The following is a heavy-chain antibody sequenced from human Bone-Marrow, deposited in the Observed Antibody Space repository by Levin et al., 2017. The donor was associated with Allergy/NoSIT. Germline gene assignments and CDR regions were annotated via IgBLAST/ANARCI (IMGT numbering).Heavy chain of an antibody. D-gene: IGHD3-3*01. CDR2: ISGRGGST. CDR1: GFAFSTYA. V-gene: IGHV3-23*01. J-gene: IGHJ6*02. CDR3: AKDEWLFHQAYYYYGMDV. Sequence: QAGGSLRLSCAASGFAFSTYAMIWVRQAPGKGLEWVSAISGRGGSTYYADSVKGRFTISRDNSQNTLYLQMNSLTAEDAAVYYWAKDEWLFHQAYYYYGMDVWGQGTTVTVSS.